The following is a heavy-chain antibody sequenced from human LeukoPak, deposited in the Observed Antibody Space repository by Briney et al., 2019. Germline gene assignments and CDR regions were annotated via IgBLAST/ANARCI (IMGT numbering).Heavy chain of an antibody. D-gene: IGHD2-2*02. J-gene: IGHJ6*02. Sequence: ASVTVSCKVSGYTLTELSMHWVRQAPGKGREWMGGFDPEDGETIYAQKFQGRVTMTEDTSTDTAYMELSSLRSEDTAVYYCATGQYQLPYGGYYYGMDVWGQGTTVTVSS. CDR3: ATGQYQLPYGGYYYGMDV. CDR2: FDPEDGET. V-gene: IGHV1-24*01. CDR1: GYTLTELS.